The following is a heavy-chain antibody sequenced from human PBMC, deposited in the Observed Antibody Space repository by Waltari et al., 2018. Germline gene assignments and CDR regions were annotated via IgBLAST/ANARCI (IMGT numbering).Heavy chain of an antibody. CDR1: GYY. V-gene: IGHV4-61*08. D-gene: IGHD2-15*01. CDR3: ARATGYCSGGSCSEGYYFDY. CDR2: IYYSGST. J-gene: IGHJ4*02. Sequence: GYYWSWIRQPPGKGLEWIGYIYYSGSTNYNPSLKSRVTISVDTSKNQFSLKLSSVTAADTAVYYCARATGYCSGGSCSEGYYFDYWGQGTLVTVSS.